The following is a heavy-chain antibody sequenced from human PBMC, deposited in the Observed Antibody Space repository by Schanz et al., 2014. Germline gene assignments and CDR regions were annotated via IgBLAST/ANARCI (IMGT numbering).Heavy chain of an antibody. Sequence: VQLVDSGGGLVKPGGSLRLSCTASGFPFSDYFMAWIRQPPGRGLEWVSYIGNGGVTIYYADSVKGRFTISRDNAKNSLYLEMNSLRAEDTALYYCARDRRNADLDYWGQGTLVTVSS. V-gene: IGHV3-11*04. CDR2: IGNGGVTI. CDR1: GFPFSDYF. J-gene: IGHJ4*02. D-gene: IGHD1-1*01. CDR3: ARDRRNADLDY.